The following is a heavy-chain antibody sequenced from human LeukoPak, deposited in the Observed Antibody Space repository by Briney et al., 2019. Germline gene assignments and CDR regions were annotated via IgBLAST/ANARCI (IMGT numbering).Heavy chain of an antibody. V-gene: IGHV4-39*01. CDR2: IYYSGST. D-gene: IGHD2-21*02. J-gene: IGHJ4*02. Sequence: SETLSLTCTVSGGSISSSSYYWGWIRQPLGKGLVWIGSIYYSGSTYYNPSLKIRVTISVDTSKNQFSLKLSSVTAADTAVYYCARQFCGGDCYSYYFDYWGQGTLVTVSS. CDR3: ARQFCGGDCYSYYFDY. CDR1: GGSISSSSYY.